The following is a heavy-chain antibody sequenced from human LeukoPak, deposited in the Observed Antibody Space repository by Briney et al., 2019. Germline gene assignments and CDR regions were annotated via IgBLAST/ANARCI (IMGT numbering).Heavy chain of an antibody. Sequence: GGSLRLSCAASGFAFSSYEMNWVRQAPGKGLEWVSYISRSGSTIYYADSVKGRFTISGDNAKNSLYLQMNSLRAEDTAVYYCARASGELLLDAFDIWGQGTMVTVSS. CDR1: GFAFSSYE. D-gene: IGHD1-26*01. CDR3: ARASGELLLDAFDI. J-gene: IGHJ3*02. V-gene: IGHV3-48*03. CDR2: ISRSGSTI.